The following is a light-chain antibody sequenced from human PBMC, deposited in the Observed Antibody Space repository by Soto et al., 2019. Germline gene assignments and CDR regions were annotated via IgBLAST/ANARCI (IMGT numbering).Light chain of an antibody. Sequence: QSVLTQPPSVSGAPGQRVTISCTGTSSNLGSHFDVNWYYQVVGKAPELLIYGGSNRRSGVPDRFSGSRSGASASLAISGVQAEDEGDYYCQSYDSGLTGVVFGGGTKLTVL. CDR1: SSNLGSHFD. V-gene: IGLV1-40*01. CDR2: GGS. CDR3: QSYDSGLTGVV. J-gene: IGLJ3*02.